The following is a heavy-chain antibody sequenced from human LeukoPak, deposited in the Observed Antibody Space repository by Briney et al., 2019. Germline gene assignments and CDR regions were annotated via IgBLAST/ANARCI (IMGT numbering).Heavy chain of an antibody. CDR2: ISSSSSYI. J-gene: IGHJ4*02. V-gene: IGHV3-21*04. D-gene: IGHD3-22*01. Sequence: GGSPRLSCAASGFTFSSYSMNWVRQAPGKGLEWVSSISSSSSYIYYADSVKGRFTISRDNSKNTLYLQMNSLRAEDTAVYYCAKTMIVVASWSDYWGQGTLVTVSS. CDR1: GFTFSSYS. CDR3: AKTMIVVASWSDY.